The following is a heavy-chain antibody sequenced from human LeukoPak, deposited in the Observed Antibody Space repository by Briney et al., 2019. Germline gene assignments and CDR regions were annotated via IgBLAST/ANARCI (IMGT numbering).Heavy chain of an antibody. CDR2: MHYTGST. J-gene: IGHJ5*02. V-gene: IGHV4-61*01. CDR3: ARGGYYGSGNDFRFDP. Sequence: SETLSLTCTVSGGSISSSSYYWSWIRQSPGKGLECIGYMHYTGSTNYNPSLKSRVTISVETSKNQFSLKLKSVTAADTAVYYCARGGYYGSGNDFRFDPWGQGTLVTVSS. CDR1: GGSISSSSYY. D-gene: IGHD3-10*01.